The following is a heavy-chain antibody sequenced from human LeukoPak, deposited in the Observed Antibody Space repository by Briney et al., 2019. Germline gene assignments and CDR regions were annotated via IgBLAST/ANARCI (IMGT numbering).Heavy chain of an antibody. CDR1: GYTFTGYY. V-gene: IGHV1-2*06. J-gene: IGHJ4*02. CDR2: INPNSGGT. Sequence: ASVKVSCKASGYTFTGYYMHWVRQAPGQGLEWMGRINPNSGGTNYARKFQGRVTMTRDTSISTAYMELSRLRSDDTAVYYCARDKRLGELSLEDYWGQGTLVTVSS. D-gene: IGHD3-16*02. CDR3: ARDKRLGELSLEDY.